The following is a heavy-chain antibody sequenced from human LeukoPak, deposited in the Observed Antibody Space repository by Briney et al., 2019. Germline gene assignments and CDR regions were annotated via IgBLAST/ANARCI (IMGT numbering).Heavy chain of an antibody. D-gene: IGHD2-2*01. CDR1: GFTFSSYW. CDR2: INSDGSST. CDR3: ARDRGRVGYCSSISCYEWYGFDP. Sequence: GGSLRLSCAASGFTFSSYWMHWVRQAPGKGLVWVSRINSDGSSTNYADSVKGRFTMSRDNAKNTLYLQMNSLRVEDTAVYYCARDRGRVGYCSSISCYEWYGFDPWGQGTLVTVSS. J-gene: IGHJ5*02. V-gene: IGHV3-74*01.